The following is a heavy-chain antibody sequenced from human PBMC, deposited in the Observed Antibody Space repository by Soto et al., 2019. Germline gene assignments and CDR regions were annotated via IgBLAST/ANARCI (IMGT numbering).Heavy chain of an antibody. J-gene: IGHJ4*02. D-gene: IGHD1-26*01. CDR3: ARDVGATSKPYYFDY. CDR2: ISAYNGNT. V-gene: IGHV1-18*04. CDR1: GYTFTSYG. Sequence: ASVNVSCKASGYTFTSYGISWVRQAPGQGLEWMGWISAYNGNTNYAQKLQGRVTMTTDTSTSTAYMELRSLRSDDTAVYYCARDVGATSKPYYFDYWGQGTLVTVSS.